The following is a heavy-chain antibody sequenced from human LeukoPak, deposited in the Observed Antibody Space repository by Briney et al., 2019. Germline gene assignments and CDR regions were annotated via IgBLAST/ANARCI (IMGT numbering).Heavy chain of an antibody. CDR3: ARDHRHCSSTSCYDYYYYYMDV. CDR2: IWYDGSNK. D-gene: IGHD2-2*01. CDR1: GFTFSSYG. V-gene: IGHV3-33*01. J-gene: IGHJ6*03. Sequence: GGSLRLSCAASGFTFSSYGMHWVRQAPGKGLEWVAVIWYDGSNKYYADSVKGRFTTSRDNSKNTLYLQMNSLRAEDTAVYYCARDHRHCSSTSCYDYYYYYMDVWGKGTTVTVSS.